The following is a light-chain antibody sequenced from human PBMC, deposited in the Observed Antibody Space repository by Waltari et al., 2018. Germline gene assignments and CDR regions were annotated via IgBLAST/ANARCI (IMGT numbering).Light chain of an antibody. V-gene: IGLV1-51*02. CDR1: RSNIGNNY. Sequence: QSVLTQPPSVSAAPGQRVTISCSGGRSNIGNNYVSWYRQFPGTAPKLLIYEDSARPSGSSGRFSGSKSGTSATLDITGLQAGDEADYYCGTWDSSLSGAVFGGGTHLTVL. CDR3: GTWDSSLSGAV. J-gene: IGLJ7*01. CDR2: EDS.